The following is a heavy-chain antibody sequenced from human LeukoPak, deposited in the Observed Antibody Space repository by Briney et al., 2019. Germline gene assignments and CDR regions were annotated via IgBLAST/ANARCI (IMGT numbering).Heavy chain of an antibody. CDR2: INPNSGGT. J-gene: IGHJ3*02. CDR1: GYTFTGYY. Sequence: ASVKVSCKASGYTFTGYYMHWVRQAPGQGLEWMGWINPNSGGTNYAQKLQGRVTMTRDTSISTAYMELSRLRSDDTAVYYCAREETREGIAGPFDIWGQGTMVTVSS. CDR3: AREETREGIAGPFDI. D-gene: IGHD6-13*01. V-gene: IGHV1-2*02.